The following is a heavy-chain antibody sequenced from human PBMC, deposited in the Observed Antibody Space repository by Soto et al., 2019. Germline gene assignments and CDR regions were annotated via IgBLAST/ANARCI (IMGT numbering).Heavy chain of an antibody. V-gene: IGHV4-31*03. J-gene: IGHJ4*02. CDR2: IYYSGST. CDR3: ASGTRYYYDSSGPNAFDY. Sequence: SETLSLTCTVSGGSISSGGYYWSWIRQHPGKGLEWIGYIYYSGSTYYNPSLKSRVTISVDTSKNQFSLKLSSVTAADTAVYYCASGTRYYYDSSGPNAFDYWGQGTLVTVSS. D-gene: IGHD3-22*01. CDR1: GGSISSGGYY.